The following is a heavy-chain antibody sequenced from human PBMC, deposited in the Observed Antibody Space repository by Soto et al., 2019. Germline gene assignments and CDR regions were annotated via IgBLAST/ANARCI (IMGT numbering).Heavy chain of an antibody. CDR2: ISAYNGNT. CDR3: ARWSLQDEYVWGSYRSDFDY. J-gene: IGHJ4*02. V-gene: IGHV1-18*04. Sequence: QVQLVQSGAEVKKPGASVKVSCKASGYTFTSYGISWVRQAPGQGLEWMGWISAYNGNTNYAQKLQGRVTMTTDTSTSTAYMELRSLRSDDTAVYYCARWSLQDEYVWGSYRSDFDYWGQGTLVTVSS. CDR1: GYTFTSYG. D-gene: IGHD3-16*02.